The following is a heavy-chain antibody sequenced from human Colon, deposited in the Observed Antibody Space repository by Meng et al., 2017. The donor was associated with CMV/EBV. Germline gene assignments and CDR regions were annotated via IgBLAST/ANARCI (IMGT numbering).Heavy chain of an antibody. J-gene: IGHJ4*02. D-gene: IGHD4-17*01. CDR1: GYTFNNYG. V-gene: IGHV1-2*02. CDR2: INPNSGGT. CDR3: ARSLTVTTFDY. Sequence: ASVKVSCKVSGYTFNNYGIGWVRQAPGQGLEWVGWINPNSGGTNYAQKFQGRVTMTRDTSISTAYMELSRLRSDDTAVYYCARSLTVTTFDYWGQGTLVTVSS.